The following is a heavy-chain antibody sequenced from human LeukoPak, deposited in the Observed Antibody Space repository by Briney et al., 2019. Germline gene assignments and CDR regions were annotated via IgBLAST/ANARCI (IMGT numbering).Heavy chain of an antibody. CDR2: IYYSGTT. J-gene: IGHJ4*02. Sequence: SQTLSLTCTVSGGSISSDDYSWSWIRQAPGKGLEWFGHIYYSGTTSYNPSLKSRVTISVDTSKNHFSLKLSSVTVADAAVYYCARDSPARGYSYGPDYWGQGTLVTVSS. CDR1: GGSISSDDYS. V-gene: IGHV4-30-4*01. CDR3: ARDSPARGYSYGPDY. D-gene: IGHD5-18*01.